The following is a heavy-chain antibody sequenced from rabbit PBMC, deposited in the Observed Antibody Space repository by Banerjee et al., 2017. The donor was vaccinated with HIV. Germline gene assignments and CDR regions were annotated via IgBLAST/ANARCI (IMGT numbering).Heavy chain of an antibody. V-gene: IGHV1S40*01. CDR1: GFSLSIYE. D-gene: IGHD1-1*01. Sequence: QSLEESGGDLVKPGAFLTLTCTASGFSLSIYEMCWVRQAPGKGLEWIACSYAGSSGTTYYANWAKGRFTISKTSSTVDLKMTSLTAADTATYFCARAPYSGSSLWGPGSLVTVS. CDR2: SYAGSSGTT. CDR3: ARAPYSGSSL. J-gene: IGHJ4*01.